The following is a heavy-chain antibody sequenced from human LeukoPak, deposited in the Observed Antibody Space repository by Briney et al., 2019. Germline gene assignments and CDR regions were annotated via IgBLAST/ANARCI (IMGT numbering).Heavy chain of an antibody. CDR1: GGSISSGGYY. V-gene: IGHV4-31*03. D-gene: IGHD1-1*01. CDR3: ARCHQLGAFDI. CDR2: IYYSGST. Sequence: SQTLSLTCTVSGGSISSGGYYWSWIRQHPGKGLEWIGYIYYSGSTNYNPSLKSRVTISVDTSKNQFSLKLSSVTAADTAVYYCARCHQLGAFDIWGQGTMVTVSS. J-gene: IGHJ3*02.